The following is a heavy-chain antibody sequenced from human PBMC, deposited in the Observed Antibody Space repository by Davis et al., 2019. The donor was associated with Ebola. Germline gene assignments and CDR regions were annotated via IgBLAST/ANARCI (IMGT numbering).Heavy chain of an antibody. CDR3: ARPVGGVAARWGAFDI. CDR1: GGSISSSSYY. CDR2: IYYSGST. V-gene: IGHV4-39*01. D-gene: IGHD6-6*01. J-gene: IGHJ3*02. Sequence: GSLRLSCTVSGGSISSSSYYWGWIRQPPGKGLEWIGSIYYSGSTYYNPSLKSRVTISVDTSKNQFSLKLSSVTAADTAVYYCARPVGGVAARWGAFDIWGQGTMVTVSS.